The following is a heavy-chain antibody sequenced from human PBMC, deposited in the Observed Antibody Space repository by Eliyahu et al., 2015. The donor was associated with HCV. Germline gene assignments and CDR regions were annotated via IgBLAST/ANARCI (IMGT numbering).Heavy chain of an antibody. CDR1: GFTFSSYA. D-gene: IGHD3-3*01. CDR3: AKDLKHTIFGVVIRRGYFDY. Sequence: EVQLLESGGGLVQPGGSLRLSCAASGFTFSSYAMSWVRQAPGKGLEWVSAISGSGGWPIHRNPARGAGTPSRDNSKNTLYLQMNSLRAEDTAVYYCAKDLKHTIFGVVIRRGYFDYWGQGTLVTVSS. CDR2: ISGSGGWP. V-gene: IGHV3-23*01. J-gene: IGHJ4*02.